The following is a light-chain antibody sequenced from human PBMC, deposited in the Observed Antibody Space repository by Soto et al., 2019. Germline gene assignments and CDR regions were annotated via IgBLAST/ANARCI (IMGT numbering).Light chain of an antibody. V-gene: IGKV1-12*01. Sequence: ASQSISSWLAWYQQKPGKAPKLLIYAASSLQSGVPSRFSGSRSGTDFTLTTTSPPPEDYATSYCQQRYTAPRTFGGGTKVDIK. CDR1: QSISSW. J-gene: IGKJ4*01. CDR3: QQRYTAPRT. CDR2: AAS.